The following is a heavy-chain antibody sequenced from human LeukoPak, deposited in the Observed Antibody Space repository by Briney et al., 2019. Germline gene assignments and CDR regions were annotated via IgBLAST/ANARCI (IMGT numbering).Heavy chain of an antibody. CDR1: GYTFTSYG. CDR2: ISAYNGNT. D-gene: IGHD3-10*01. CDR3: ARGCDYYGSGSCFYPY. Sequence: ASVKVSCKASGYTFTSYGISWVRQAPGQGLEWMGWISAYNGNTNHAQKLQGRVTMTTDTSTSTAYMELRSLRSDDTAVYYCARGCDYYGSGSCFYPYWGQGTLVTVSS. J-gene: IGHJ4*02. V-gene: IGHV1-18*04.